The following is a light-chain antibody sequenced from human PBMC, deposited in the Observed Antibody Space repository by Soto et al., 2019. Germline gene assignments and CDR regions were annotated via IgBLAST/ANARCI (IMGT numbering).Light chain of an antibody. CDR3: QQYDNYNPLT. Sequence: DIQMTQSPSTLSASVGDRVTITCRASQSISSWLAWYQQKPGKAPKLLIFDASSLESGTPSRFSGRRSGTQYTLPINGLQPDDFATYYCQQYDNYNPLTFGGGTKVDIK. CDR1: QSISSW. V-gene: IGKV1-5*01. J-gene: IGKJ4*01. CDR2: DAS.